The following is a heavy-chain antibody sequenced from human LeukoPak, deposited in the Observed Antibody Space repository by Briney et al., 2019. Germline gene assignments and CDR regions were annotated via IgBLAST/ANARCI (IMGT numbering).Heavy chain of an antibody. CDR3: ARDKRNFDY. J-gene: IGHJ4*02. CDR1: GGSISSSNW. Sequence: SETLSLTCAVSGGSISSSNWWNWVRQPPGKGLEWIGEIYYSGSTNYNPSLKSRVTISVDTSKNQFSLKLSSVTAANTAVYYCARDKRNFDYWGQGTLVTVSS. V-gene: IGHV4-4*02. CDR2: IYYSGST.